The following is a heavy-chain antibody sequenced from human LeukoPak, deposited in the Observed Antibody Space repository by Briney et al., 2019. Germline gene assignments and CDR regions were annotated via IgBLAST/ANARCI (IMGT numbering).Heavy chain of an antibody. Sequence: GESLKISCNGSYYTFTNYWIGWVRQVPGRGLEWMGIIYPIDSDTKYSPSFQGQVTISADRSINTAYLQWDSLQASDTAMYYCATMVRGIMNAFDIWGQGTMVTVSS. J-gene: IGHJ3*02. CDR3: ATMVRGIMNAFDI. V-gene: IGHV5-51*01. D-gene: IGHD3-10*01. CDR2: IYPIDSDT. CDR1: YYTFTNYW.